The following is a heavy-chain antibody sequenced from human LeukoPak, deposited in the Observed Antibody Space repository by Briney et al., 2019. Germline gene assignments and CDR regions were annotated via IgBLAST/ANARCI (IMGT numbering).Heavy chain of an antibody. CDR1: GCSISSYY. V-gene: IGHV4-4*09. CDR2: IFTSGST. Sequence: PSETLSLTCTVSGCSISSYYWSWIRQPPGKGLEWIGYIFTSGSTNYNPSLKSRVTISVDTSKNQFSLKLSSVTPADPAVFYCARQYSSSSSFDYWGQGTLVTVSS. J-gene: IGHJ4*02. CDR3: ARQYSSSSSFDY. D-gene: IGHD6-6*01.